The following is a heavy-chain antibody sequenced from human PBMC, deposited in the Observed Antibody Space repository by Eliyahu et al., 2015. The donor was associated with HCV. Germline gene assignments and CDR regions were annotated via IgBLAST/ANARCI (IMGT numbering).Heavy chain of an antibody. CDR2: ISSYGGST. CDR3: VTLPHVFGGSGGVDV. V-gene: IGHV3-64D*06. J-gene: IGHJ6*02. Sequence: GKGLEYVSAISSYGGSTYYADSVKGRFSISRDNSKNTVFLQMGSLRPDDTAIYHCVTLPHVFGGSGGVDVWGQGTTVTVSS. D-gene: IGHD3-3*01.